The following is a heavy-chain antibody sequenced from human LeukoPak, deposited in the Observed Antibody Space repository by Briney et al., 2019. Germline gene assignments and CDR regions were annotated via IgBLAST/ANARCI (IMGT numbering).Heavy chain of an antibody. D-gene: IGHD5-24*01. Sequence: PSETLSLTCTVSGGPTSSNYWSWIRQPPGKGLEWIGYIYSTASTNYNPSLRSRVSMSIDASKNQFYLKLSSVTAADTAVYYCATRAGYGYMDVWGKGTTVTVSS. J-gene: IGHJ6*03. CDR2: IYSTAST. V-gene: IGHV4-4*09. CDR1: GGPTSSNY. CDR3: ATRAGYGYMDV.